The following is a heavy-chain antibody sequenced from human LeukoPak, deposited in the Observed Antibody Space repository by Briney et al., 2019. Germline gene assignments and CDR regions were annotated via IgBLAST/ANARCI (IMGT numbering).Heavy chain of an antibody. CDR2: IYTSGST. D-gene: IGHD3-22*01. J-gene: IGHJ5*02. Sequence: SQTLSLTCTVSGGSISSGSYYWSWIRQPAGKGLEWIGRIYTSGSTNYNPSLKSRVTISVDTSKNQFSLELSSVTAADTAVYYCAREPYYYDSSGYYGWFDPWGQGTLVTVSS. CDR1: GGSISSGSYY. CDR3: AREPYYYDSSGYYGWFDP. V-gene: IGHV4-61*02.